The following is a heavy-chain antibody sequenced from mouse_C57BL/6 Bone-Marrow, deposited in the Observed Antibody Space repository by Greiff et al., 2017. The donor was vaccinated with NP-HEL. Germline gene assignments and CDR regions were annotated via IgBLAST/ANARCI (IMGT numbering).Heavy chain of an antibody. D-gene: IGHD2-4*01. Sequence: VQLQQSGAELASPGASVTLSCKASGYTFTDHIMNWVKKRPGQGLEWIGRIYPVSGETNYNQKFMGKATFSVDRSSSTVYMVLNSLTSEDPAVYYCGRRGNDYDRAFAYWGQGTLVTVSA. CDR2: IYPVSGET. J-gene: IGHJ3*01. CDR3: GRRGNDYDRAFAY. V-gene: IGHV1-11*01. CDR1: GYTFTDHI.